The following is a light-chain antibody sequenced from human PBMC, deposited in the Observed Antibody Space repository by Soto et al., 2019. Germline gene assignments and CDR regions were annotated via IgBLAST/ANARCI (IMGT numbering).Light chain of an antibody. Sequence: IQMTQSPSTLSAYVGDRVTINCRASQSMSNWLAWYQQKPGKAPKLRIYKTSNLDSGVPSRFSGSGSGTEFPLTISILQPDDFSTYYCQKYKSFSLTFGGGTKVAVK. CDR2: KTS. CDR1: QSMSNW. V-gene: IGKV1-5*03. J-gene: IGKJ4*01. CDR3: QKYKSFSLT.